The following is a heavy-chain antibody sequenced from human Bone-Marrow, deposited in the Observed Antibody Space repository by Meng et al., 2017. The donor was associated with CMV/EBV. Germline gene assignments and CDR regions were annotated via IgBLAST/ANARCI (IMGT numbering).Heavy chain of an antibody. CDR1: GFTFNDYA. J-gene: IGHJ6*02. D-gene: IGHD3-22*01. V-gene: IGHV3-30*14. CDR3: ARDRQTYYYDSSGYPVYYYYGMDV. CDR2: TSSDGSKE. Sequence: GGSLRLSCAASGFTFNDYALHWVRQAPGKGLEWLAITSSDGSKEYYADSVKGRFSISRDNSKNTVYLQMNSLRAEDTAVYYCARDRQTYYYDSSGYPVYYYYGMDVWGQGTTVTVSS.